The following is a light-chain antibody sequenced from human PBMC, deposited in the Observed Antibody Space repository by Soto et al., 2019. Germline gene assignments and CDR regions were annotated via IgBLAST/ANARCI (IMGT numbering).Light chain of an antibody. V-gene: IGLV2-14*01. J-gene: IGLJ1*01. CDR2: EVS. CDR3: SSYTSGSTLYV. Sequence: QSALTQPASVSGSPGQSITISCTGTSSDVGGYNYVSWYQHHPGKAPKFMIYEVSSRPSGVSDRFSGSKSGNTAFLTISGLQAEDEADYYCSSYTSGSTLYVFGSGTKLTVL. CDR1: SSDVGGYNY.